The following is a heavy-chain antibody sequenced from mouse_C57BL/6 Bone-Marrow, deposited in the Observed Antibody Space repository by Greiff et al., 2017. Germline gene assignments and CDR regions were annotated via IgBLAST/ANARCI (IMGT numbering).Heavy chain of an antibody. V-gene: IGHV1-81*01. D-gene: IGHD1-1*02. CDR2: IYPRSGNT. J-gene: IGHJ3*01. Sequence: QVQLKESGAELARPGASVKLSCKASGYTFTSYGISWVKQRTGQGLEWIGEIYPRSGNTYYNEKFKGKATLTADKHSSPAYMVLRRLTSDDAADYFCATESGGSPPYWGQGTLVTVSA. CDR3: ATESGGSPPY. CDR1: GYTFTSYG.